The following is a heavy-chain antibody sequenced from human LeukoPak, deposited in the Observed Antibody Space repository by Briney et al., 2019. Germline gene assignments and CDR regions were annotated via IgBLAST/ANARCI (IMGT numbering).Heavy chain of an antibody. V-gene: IGHV3-30*02. CDR1: GFTFSYCG. CDR2: IRYDGNDK. J-gene: IGHJ5*02. D-gene: IGHD3-10*01. CDR3: AKDLMRDRWFGES. Sequence: GGSLRLSCAASGFTFSYCGMHWVRQAPGKGLEWVAFIRYDGNDKFYADSVKGRFTTSRDTSRNTLFLQMNSLRTDDTAVYYCAKDLMRDRWFGESWGQGTLVTVSS.